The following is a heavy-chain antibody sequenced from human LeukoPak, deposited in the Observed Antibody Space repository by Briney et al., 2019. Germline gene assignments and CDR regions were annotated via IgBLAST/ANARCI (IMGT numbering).Heavy chain of an antibody. V-gene: IGHV3-73*01. J-gene: IGHJ4*02. CDR1: GFTFSGSA. CDR2: IRSKANSYAT. CDR3: TRLAGGSTSRNLFDY. Sequence: QPGGSLRLSCAASGFTFSGSAMHCVRKASGKGLEWVGRIRSKANSYATAYAASLKGRFTISRDDSKNTAYLQRNSLKPEDTAVYYCTRLAGGSTSRNLFDYWGQGTLVTVSS. D-gene: IGHD2-2*01.